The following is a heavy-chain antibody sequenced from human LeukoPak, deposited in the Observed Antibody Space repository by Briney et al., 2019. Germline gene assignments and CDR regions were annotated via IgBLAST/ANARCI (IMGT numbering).Heavy chain of an antibody. J-gene: IGHJ5*02. Sequence: GGSLRLSCAASGFTFSSYGMHWVRQAPGKGLEWVAFIRYDGSNKYYADSVKGRFTISRDNSKNTLYLQMSSLRAEDTAVYYGAKGSVAGTLWWFGPWGQGTLVTVSS. CDR2: IRYDGSNK. CDR3: AKGSVAGTLWWFGP. CDR1: GFTFSSYG. V-gene: IGHV3-30*02. D-gene: IGHD6-19*01.